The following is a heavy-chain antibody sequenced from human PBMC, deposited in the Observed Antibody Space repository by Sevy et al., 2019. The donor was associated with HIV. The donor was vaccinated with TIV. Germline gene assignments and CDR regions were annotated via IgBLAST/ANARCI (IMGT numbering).Heavy chain of an antibody. CDR2: IGWNSGSI. J-gene: IGHJ5*02. V-gene: IGHV3-9*01. D-gene: IGHD2-8*01. CDR1: GFTFDDYA. Sequence: GGSLRLSCAASGFTFDDYAMHWVQQAPGKGLEWVSGIGWNSGSIGYADSVKGRFTISRDNAKNSLYLQMNSLRAEDTALYYCAKGVQGSNGVWVLSADPWGQGTLVTVSS. CDR3: AKGVQGSNGVWVLSADP.